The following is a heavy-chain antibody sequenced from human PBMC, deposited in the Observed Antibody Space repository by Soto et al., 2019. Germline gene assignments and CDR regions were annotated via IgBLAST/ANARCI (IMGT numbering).Heavy chain of an antibody. CDR2: IIPILGIA. CDR1: GGTFSSYT. V-gene: IGHV1-69*02. J-gene: IGHJ4*02. Sequence: QVQLVQSGAEVKKPGSSVKVSCKASGGTFSSYTISWVRQAPGQGLEWMGRIIPILGIANYAQKFQGRVTITGDKSTSTAYMELSSLRSEDTAVYYCATQYCSGGSCYSSFVDYWGQGTLVTVSS. CDR3: ATQYCSGGSCYSSFVDY. D-gene: IGHD2-15*01.